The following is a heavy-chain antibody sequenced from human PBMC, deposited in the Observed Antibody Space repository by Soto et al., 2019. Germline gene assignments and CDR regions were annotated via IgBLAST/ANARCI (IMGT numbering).Heavy chain of an antibody. D-gene: IGHD2-15*01. CDR1: GGSISSSSYY. J-gene: IGHJ6*02. CDR2: IYYSGST. V-gene: IGHV4-39*01. Sequence: NPSETLSLTCTVSGGSISSSSYYWGWIRQPPGKGLEWIGSIYYSGSTYYNPSLKSRVTISVDTSKNQFSLKLSSVTAADTAVYYCARQPHIIGWFYYYGMDVWGQGTTVTVSS. CDR3: ARQPHIIGWFYYYGMDV.